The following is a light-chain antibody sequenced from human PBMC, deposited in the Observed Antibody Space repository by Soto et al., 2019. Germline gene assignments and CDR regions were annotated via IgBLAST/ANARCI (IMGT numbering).Light chain of an antibody. Sequence: EIVMTQSPATLSLSPGERATLSCRASQSVSSNLAWYQQKPGQPPRLLIYGASTRATGIPARFSGSGSGTEFTLTISSLQSEDFAVYYCQQYNNWPYTFGQGTKLEIK. CDR3: QQYNNWPYT. V-gene: IGKV3-15*01. CDR2: GAS. J-gene: IGKJ2*01. CDR1: QSVSSN.